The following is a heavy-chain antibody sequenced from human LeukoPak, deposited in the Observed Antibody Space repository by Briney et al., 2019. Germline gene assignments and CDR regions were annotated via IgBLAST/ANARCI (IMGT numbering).Heavy chain of an antibody. CDR1: GGSISSTSYY. CDR3: ARATGTWGHDGFDI. J-gene: IGHJ3*02. V-gene: IGHV4-39*01. CDR2: IHYSGTT. Sequence: SQTLSLTCTVPGGSISSTSYYWGWIRQPPGKGLDWTASIHYSGTTYYNPSLKSRVTISLDTSKNQFSLKLSSVTAADTAVYYCARATGTWGHDGFDIWGQGTMVTVSS. D-gene: IGHD3-16*01.